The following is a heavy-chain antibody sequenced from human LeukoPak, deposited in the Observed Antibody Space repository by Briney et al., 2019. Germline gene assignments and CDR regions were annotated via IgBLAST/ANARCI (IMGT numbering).Heavy chain of an antibody. V-gene: IGHV3-48*04. CDR3: AELGITMIGGV. D-gene: IGHD3-10*02. Sequence: GGSLRLSCAASGFKFSSYSTKWVRQAPGKGLEWVSYISSSGSTIYYADSVKGRFTISRDNAKNSLYLQMNSLRAEDTAVYYCAELGITMIGGVWGKGTTVTISS. CDR2: ISSSGSTI. CDR1: GFKFSSYS. J-gene: IGHJ6*04.